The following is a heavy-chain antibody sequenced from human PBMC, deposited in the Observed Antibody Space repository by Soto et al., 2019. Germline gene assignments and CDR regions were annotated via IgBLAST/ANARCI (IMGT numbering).Heavy chain of an antibody. D-gene: IGHD3-22*01. J-gene: IGHJ4*02. V-gene: IGHV4-31*03. CDR2: IYYTGSM. Sequence: KTSETLSLTCTVSGGSISSGGYYWSWVRQHPGKGLEWIGYIYYTGSMYYNPSLKSRVTISVDTSKNQFSLKLSSVTAADTAVYYCARDRMYDSGGYPNAWGQGTLVTVSS. CDR1: GGSISSGGYY. CDR3: ARDRMYDSGGYPNA.